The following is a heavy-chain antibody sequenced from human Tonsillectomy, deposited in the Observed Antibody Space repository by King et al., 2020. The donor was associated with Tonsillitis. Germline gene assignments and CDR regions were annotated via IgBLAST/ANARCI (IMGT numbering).Heavy chain of an antibody. CDR2: ISGSGGST. D-gene: IGHD3-10*01. V-gene: IGHV3-23*04. J-gene: IGHJ5*02. CDR3: AKDRALLWFGELSNWFDP. CDR1: GFTFSSYA. Sequence: VQLVESGGGLVQPGGSLRLSCAASGFTFSSYAMSWVRQAPGKGLEWVSAISGSGGSTYYADSVKGRFTISRDNSKNTLYLQMNSLRAEDTAVYYCAKDRALLWFGELSNWFDPWGQGTLVTVSS.